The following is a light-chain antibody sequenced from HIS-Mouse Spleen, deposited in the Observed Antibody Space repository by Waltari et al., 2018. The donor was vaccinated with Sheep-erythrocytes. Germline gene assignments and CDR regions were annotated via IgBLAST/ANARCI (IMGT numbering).Light chain of an antibody. CDR2: DVS. Sequence: QSALTQPRSVSGSPGQSVTISCTGTSSDVGGYNYVSWDQQHPGKAPKLMIHDVSKRPSGVPDRFSGSKSGNTASLTISGLQAEDEADYYCCSYAGSYNHVFATGTKVTVL. J-gene: IGLJ1*01. CDR3: CSYAGSYNHV. V-gene: IGLV2-11*01. CDR1: SSDVGGYNY.